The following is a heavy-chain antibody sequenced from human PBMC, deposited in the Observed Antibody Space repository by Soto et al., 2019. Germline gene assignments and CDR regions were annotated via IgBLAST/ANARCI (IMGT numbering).Heavy chain of an antibody. CDR2: IKSDGSYT. J-gene: IGHJ4*02. V-gene: IGHV3-74*01. CDR1: GFTFNTYW. CDR3: ATGGSGHSTY. D-gene: IGHD3-22*01. Sequence: EVQLVESGGGLVQPGGSLRLSCAASGFTFNTYWMHWVRQAPGKGLVWVSRIKSDGSYTNDADSVKGRFTISRDNAKNTLFLQMNSLGAEDTAVYYCATGGSGHSTYWGQGTLVTVSS.